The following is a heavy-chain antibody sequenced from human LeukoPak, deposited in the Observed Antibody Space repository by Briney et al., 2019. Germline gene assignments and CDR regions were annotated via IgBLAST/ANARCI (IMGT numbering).Heavy chain of an antibody. J-gene: IGHJ4*02. D-gene: IGHD3-10*01. CDR1: GGSISSNSYY. CDR2: IYYSGNT. V-gene: IGHV4-39*07. CDR3: ASGSYYYGSGSLSY. Sequence: SETLSLTCTVSGGSISSNSYYWGWIRQPPGKGLEWIGSIYYSGNTYYNPFLKSRVTISVDTSKNQFSLKLSSVTAADTAVYYCASGSYYYGSGSLSYWGQGTLVTVSS.